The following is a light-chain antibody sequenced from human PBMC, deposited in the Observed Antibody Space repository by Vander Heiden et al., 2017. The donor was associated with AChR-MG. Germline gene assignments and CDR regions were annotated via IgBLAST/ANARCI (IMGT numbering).Light chain of an antibody. CDR2: WAS. J-gene: IGKJ4*01. CDR3: QQYSSGPPS. CDR1: QSILYNSNNKNY. V-gene: IGKV4-1*01. Sequence: DILITQSPDSLAVSLCERATIKCKSSQSILYNSNNKNYLACYPQKPGQPPKLLVDWASTREFGVPDRFSGSGSGTHFTLTMSSLQAEAVSVYYCQQYSSGPPSFGGGTKVEIK.